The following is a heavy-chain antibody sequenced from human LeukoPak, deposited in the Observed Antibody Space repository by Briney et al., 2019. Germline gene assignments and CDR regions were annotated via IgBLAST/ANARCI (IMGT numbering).Heavy chain of an antibody. CDR3: ARGCYSSFDY. D-gene: IGHD5-18*01. J-gene: IGHJ4*02. V-gene: IGHV6-1*01. CDR1: GDSLSNNNVA. Sequence: SQTLSLTCAISGDSLSNNNVAWNWIRQSPSRGLEWLVTSYYRSTWNTDYAVPVKSRITINSDTSNNQFPLQLNSVTPEDTAVYYCARGCYSSFDYWDQGTLVTVSS. CDR2: SYYRSTWNT.